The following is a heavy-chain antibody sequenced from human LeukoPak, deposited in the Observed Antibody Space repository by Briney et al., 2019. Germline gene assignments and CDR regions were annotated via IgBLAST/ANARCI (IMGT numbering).Heavy chain of an antibody. V-gene: IGHV3-23*01. CDR3: AKEPPYCGGDCYFLLDY. CDR2: INNSGRT. J-gene: IGHJ4*02. Sequence: PGGSLRLSCAASGFTFSSYSMTWVRQAPEKGLEWVSAINNSGRTYYAESVRGRFTISRDNSKNTLYLQMNSLRAEDTAVYYCAKEPPYCGGDCYFLLDYWGQGTLVTVSS. CDR1: GFTFSSYS. D-gene: IGHD2-21*02.